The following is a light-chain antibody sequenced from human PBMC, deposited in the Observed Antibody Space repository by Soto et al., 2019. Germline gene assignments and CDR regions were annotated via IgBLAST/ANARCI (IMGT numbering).Light chain of an antibody. Sequence: DILMTQSPATLSASPGERATLSCRASQSISSCLAWYQHKPGQAPRLLIYDASNRDSGFPARFSGSGSGTDFSLTISILSQDDSADYYRQQYSRPSTFGQGTKVDIK. J-gene: IGKJ1*01. V-gene: IGKV3-15*01. CDR2: DAS. CDR3: QQYSRPST. CDR1: QSISSC.